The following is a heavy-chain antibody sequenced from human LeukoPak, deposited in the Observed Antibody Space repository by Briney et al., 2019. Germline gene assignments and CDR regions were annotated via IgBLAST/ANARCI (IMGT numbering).Heavy chain of an antibody. CDR2: IKSKTDGGTT. CDR1: GFTFSNAW. Sequence: TTGGSLRLSCAASGFTFSNAWMSWVRQAPGKGLEWVGRIKSKTDGGTTDYAAPVKGRFTISRDDSKNTLYLQMNSLKTEDTAVYYCTTDESYEIVVVTNYWGQGTLVTVSS. CDR3: TTDESYEIVVVTNY. D-gene: IGHD3-22*01. V-gene: IGHV3-15*01. J-gene: IGHJ4*02.